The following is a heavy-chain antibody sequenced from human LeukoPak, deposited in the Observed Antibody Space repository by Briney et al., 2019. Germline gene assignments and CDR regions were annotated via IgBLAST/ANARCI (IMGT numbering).Heavy chain of an antibody. J-gene: IGHJ4*02. CDR3: ARLSTTGWIKKDYFDY. CDR2: INWNGGST. V-gene: IGHV3-20*04. CDR1: GFTLRSYG. D-gene: IGHD1-1*01. Sequence: GGSLRLSCAASGFTLRSYGMSWVRQAPGKGLEWVSGINWNGGSTGYADSVKGRFTISRDNAKNSLYLQMNSLRAEDTALYYCARLSTTGWIKKDYFDYWGQGTLVTVSS.